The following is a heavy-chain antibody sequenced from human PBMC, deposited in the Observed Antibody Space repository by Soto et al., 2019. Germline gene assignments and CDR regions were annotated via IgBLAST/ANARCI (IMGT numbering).Heavy chain of an antibody. D-gene: IGHD3-16*01. J-gene: IGHJ5*02. V-gene: IGHV4-59*01. CDR2: MYYNGNI. CDR1: AGSISNYY. CDR3: ASGGNWFDP. Sequence: SETLSLTCNVSAGSISNYYWTWVRPSPEKGLEWIGYMYYNGNINYNPSLKSRVTISIDTSKNQFSLTLKSVTAADTAVYYCASGGNWFDPWGQGVLGTVSS.